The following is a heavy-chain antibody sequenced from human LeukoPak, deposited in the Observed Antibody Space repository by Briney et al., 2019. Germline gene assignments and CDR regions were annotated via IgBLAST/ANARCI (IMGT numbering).Heavy chain of an antibody. V-gene: IGHV1-2*02. CDR1: GYTFTGSY. CDR2: INPKSGGT. J-gene: IGHJ4*02. CDR3: ARVSGYDWATE. D-gene: IGHD5-12*01. Sequence: GASVKVSCKASGYTFTGSYIHWVRQAPGQGLEWMGWINPKSGGTNYAQKFQGRVTMTRDTSTSTAYMELRSLRSDDTAVYYCARVSGYDWATEWGQGTLVTVSS.